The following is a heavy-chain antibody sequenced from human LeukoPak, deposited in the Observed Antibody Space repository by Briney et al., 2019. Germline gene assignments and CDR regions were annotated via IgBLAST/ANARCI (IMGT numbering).Heavy chain of an antibody. V-gene: IGHV1-8*01. CDR2: MNPNSGNT. J-gene: IGHJ6*02. CDR1: GYTFTSYD. Sequence: ASVKVSCKASGYTFTSYDINWVRQATGQGLEWMGWMNPNSGNTGYAQKFQGRGTMTRNTYISTAYMELSSLRSEDTAVYYCATAVTTWIGYYYYGMDVWGQGTTVTVSS. D-gene: IGHD4-17*01. CDR3: ATAVTTWIGYYYYGMDV.